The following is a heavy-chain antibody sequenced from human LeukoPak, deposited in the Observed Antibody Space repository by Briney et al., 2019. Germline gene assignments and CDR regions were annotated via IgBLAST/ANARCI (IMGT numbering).Heavy chain of an antibody. D-gene: IGHD3-3*01. CDR1: GYTLTELS. CDR3: AHRAPPTNDFWSGPSYYFDY. V-gene: IGHV1-24*01. J-gene: IGHJ4*02. CDR2: FDPEDGET. Sequence: GASVKVSCKVSGYTLTELSMHWVRQAPGKGLEWMGGFDPEDGETICAQKFQGRVTMTEDTSTDTAYMELSSLRSEDTAVYYCAHRAPPTNDFWSGPSYYFDYWGQGTLVTVSS.